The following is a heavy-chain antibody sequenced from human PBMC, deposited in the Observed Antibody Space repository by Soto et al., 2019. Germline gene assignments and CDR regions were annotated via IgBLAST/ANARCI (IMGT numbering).Heavy chain of an antibody. J-gene: IGHJ6*03. D-gene: IGHD3-22*01. V-gene: IGHV3-74*01. CDR3: ARAHQPNYYDSSGYYYYYYMDV. CDR1: GFTFSSYW. CDR2: INSDGSST. Sequence: GWSLRLSCAASGFTFSSYWMHWVRQAPGKGLVWVSRINSDGSSTSYADSVKGRFTISRDNAKNTLYLQMNSLRAEDTAVYYCARAHQPNYYDSSGYYYYYYMDVWGKGTTVTVSS.